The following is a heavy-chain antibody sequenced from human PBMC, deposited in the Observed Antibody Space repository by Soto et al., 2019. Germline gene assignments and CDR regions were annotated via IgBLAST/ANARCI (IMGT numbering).Heavy chain of an antibody. CDR3: AKDFAGFNYYYYYGMDV. V-gene: IGHV3-30*18. D-gene: IGHD3-3*01. CDR1: GFTFSSYG. Sequence: GGSLRLSCAASGFTFSSYGMHWVRQAPGKGLEWVAVISYDGSNKYYADSVKGRFTISRDNSKNTLYLQMNSLGAEDTAVYYCAKDFAGFNYYYYYGMDVWGQGTTVTVSS. CDR2: ISYDGSNK. J-gene: IGHJ6*02.